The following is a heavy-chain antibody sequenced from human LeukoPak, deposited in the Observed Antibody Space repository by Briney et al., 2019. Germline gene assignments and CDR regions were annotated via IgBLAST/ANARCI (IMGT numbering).Heavy chain of an antibody. V-gene: IGHV4-31*03. J-gene: IGHJ5*02. CDR3: ARVSFHSGGPGP. CDR2: IYYSGST. Sequence: SETLSLTCTVSGGSVSTAGYFWHWIRQHPGKGLEWIGYIYYSGSTYYNPSLKSRVTISADTSTNQFSLNLSSVTAADTAVYYCARVSFHSGGPGPWGQGTLVTVSS. CDR1: GGSVSTAGYF. D-gene: IGHD2-15*01.